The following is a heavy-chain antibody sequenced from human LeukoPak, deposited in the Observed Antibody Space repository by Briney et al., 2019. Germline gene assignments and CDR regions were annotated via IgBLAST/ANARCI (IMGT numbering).Heavy chain of an antibody. CDR2: ISYDGSNK. J-gene: IGHJ5*02. CDR3: AKASEMAP. CDR1: GFTFSSYG. D-gene: IGHD5-24*01. V-gene: IGHV3-30*18. Sequence: GRSLRLSCAASGFTFSSYGMHRVRQAPGKGLEWVAVISYDGSNKYYADSVKGRFTISRDNSKNTLYLQMNSLRAEDTAVYYCAKASEMAPWGQGTLVTVSS.